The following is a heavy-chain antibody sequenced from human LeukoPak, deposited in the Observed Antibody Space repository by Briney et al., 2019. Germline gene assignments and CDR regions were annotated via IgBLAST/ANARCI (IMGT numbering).Heavy chain of an antibody. V-gene: IGHV4-59*01. D-gene: IGHD5-24*01. CDR2: IYYSGST. Sequence: SETLSLICTVSGASISSYYWSWIRQPPGKGLEWIGYIYYSGSTKYNPSLKSRVTISVDTSKNQFSLKLSSVTAADTAVYYCARVLRMATIELWGQGTLVTVSS. CDR3: ARVLRMATIEL. CDR1: GASISSYY. J-gene: IGHJ4*02.